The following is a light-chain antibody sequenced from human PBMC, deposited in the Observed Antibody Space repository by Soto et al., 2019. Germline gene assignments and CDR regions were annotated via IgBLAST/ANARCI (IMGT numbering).Light chain of an antibody. V-gene: IGLV1-44*01. Sequence: QSVLTQPPSVSEAPRQRVTISCSGSDSNIGSNSVNWYQHLPGMAPELLTHSNDHRPSGVADRFSGSKSGTSASLAISGLQSEDEADYYCAAWDDILNGWVFGGGTKLTVL. J-gene: IGLJ3*02. CDR1: DSNIGSNS. CDR3: AAWDDILNGWV. CDR2: SND.